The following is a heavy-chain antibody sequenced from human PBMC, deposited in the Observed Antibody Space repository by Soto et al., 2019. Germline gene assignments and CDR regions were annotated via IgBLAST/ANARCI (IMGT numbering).Heavy chain of an antibody. Sequence: PGGSLRLSCTASGFTFGDYAMSWFRQAPGKGLEWVGFIRSKAYGGTTEHAASVKGRFTISRDDSKSIAYLQMNSLKTEDTAVYYCTRSHTYYDFWSGYFAFDYWGQGTLVTVSS. CDR3: TRSHTYYDFWSGYFAFDY. D-gene: IGHD3-3*01. J-gene: IGHJ4*02. CDR2: IRSKAYGGTT. CDR1: GFTFGDYA. V-gene: IGHV3-49*03.